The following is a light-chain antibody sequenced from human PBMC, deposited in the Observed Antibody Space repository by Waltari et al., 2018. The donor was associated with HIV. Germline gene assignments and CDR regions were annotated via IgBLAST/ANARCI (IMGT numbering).Light chain of an antibody. CDR2: KNN. J-gene: IGLJ3*02. V-gene: IGLV1-47*01. CDR3: ASWDDNLNSWV. CDR1: DSHIGSNY. Sequence: QSVVTQPPSASGTPGQRVTISCPGSDSHIGSNYVYWYQDLPGTAPKLLIYKNNQRSSGVPYRFSGSKSDTSASLAISGLRSEDEADYYCASWDDNLNSWVFGGGTKLTVL.